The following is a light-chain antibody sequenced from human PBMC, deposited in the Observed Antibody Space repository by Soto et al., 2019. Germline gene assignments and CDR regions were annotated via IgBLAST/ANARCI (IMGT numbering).Light chain of an antibody. J-gene: IGKJ2*01. Sequence: DIQMTQSPSTLSASVGDRVTITCRARQNIVNWLAWYQQKPGKAPNLLIYKTSTLQRGVPSRFSGSGSGTEFTLTNSSLQPDDFATYYCQQYDSHPMYTFGQGTKVEI. CDR2: KTS. V-gene: IGKV1-5*03. CDR1: QNIVNW. CDR3: QQYDSHPMYT.